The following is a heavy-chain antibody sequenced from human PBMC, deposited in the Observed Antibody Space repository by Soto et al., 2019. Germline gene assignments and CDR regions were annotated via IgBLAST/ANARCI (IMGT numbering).Heavy chain of an antibody. CDR3: ARPVGPSPRLLVSYMDV. J-gene: IGHJ6*03. V-gene: IGHV4-59*01. Sequence: PSETLSLTCTVSGGSISSYYWSWIRQPPGKGLEWIGYIYYSGSTNYNPSLKSRVTISVDTSKNQFSLKLSSVTAADTAVYYCARPVGPSPRLLVSYMDVWGKGTTVTVSS. CDR1: GGSISSYY. CDR2: IYYSGST. D-gene: IGHD2-8*02.